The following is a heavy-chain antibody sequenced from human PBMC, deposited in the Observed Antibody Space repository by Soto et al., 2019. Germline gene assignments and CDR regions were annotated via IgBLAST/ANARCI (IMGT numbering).Heavy chain of an antibody. CDR2: ITSDGKSK. CDR3: ARESGDWPLNWFDP. V-gene: IGHV3-74*01. D-gene: IGHD2-21*02. CDR1: GFNFSNHW. Sequence: VGSLRLSCAASGFNFSNHWMHWVRQRPAEGLVWVSRITSDGKSKAYAESVKGRFAISRDNAKNTLYLQMNGLTAEDTAVYYCARESGDWPLNWFDPWGQGTLVTVSS. J-gene: IGHJ5*02.